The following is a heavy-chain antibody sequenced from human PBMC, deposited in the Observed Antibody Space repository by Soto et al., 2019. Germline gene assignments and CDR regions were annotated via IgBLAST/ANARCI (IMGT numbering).Heavy chain of an antibody. CDR1: GFTFSSYA. V-gene: IGHV3-23*01. CDR2: ISGSGGST. D-gene: IGHD2-15*01. CDR3: AKDYLAYCSGGRCYIDY. J-gene: IGHJ4*02. Sequence: PGGSLRLSCAASGFTFSSYAMSWVRQAPGKGLEWVSAISGSGGSTYYADSVKGRFTISRDNSKNTLYLQMNSLRAEDTAVYYCAKDYLAYCSGGRCYIDYWGQGTLVTVSS.